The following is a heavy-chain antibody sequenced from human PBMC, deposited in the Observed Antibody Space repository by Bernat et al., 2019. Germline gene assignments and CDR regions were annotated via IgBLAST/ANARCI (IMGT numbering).Heavy chain of an antibody. CDR2: ISGSGGST. V-gene: IGHV3-23*01. CDR1: GFTFSSYA. D-gene: IGHD6-6*01. J-gene: IGHJ3*02. Sequence: EVQLLESGGGLVQPGGSLSLSCAASGFTFSSYAMSWVRQAPGKGLEWVSAISGSGGSTYYTDSVKGRFTISSDNSKNTLYLQMNSLRAEYTAVYYCAKDLARYSSSSYAFDIWGQGTMVTVSS. CDR3: AKDLARYSSSSYAFDI.